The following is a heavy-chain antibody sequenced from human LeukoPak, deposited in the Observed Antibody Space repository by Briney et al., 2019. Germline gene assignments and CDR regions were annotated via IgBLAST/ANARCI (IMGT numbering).Heavy chain of an antibody. CDR2: LDSSGST. V-gene: IGHV4-39*01. CDR1: GGSISSRSDY. J-gene: IGHJ6*03. Sequence: SETLSLTCTVSGGSISSRSDYWGWIRHTPGKGLEWIGNLDSSGSTYYNPSLKSRVTISVGTSKNQFSLNLRSVTAADTAIYFCSRSHDYGGLYFYYYMDVWGKGTTVTVSS. D-gene: IGHD4-23*01. CDR3: SRSHDYGGLYFYYYMDV.